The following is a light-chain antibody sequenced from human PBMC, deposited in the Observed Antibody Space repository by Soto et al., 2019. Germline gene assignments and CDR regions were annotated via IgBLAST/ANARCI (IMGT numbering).Light chain of an antibody. J-gene: IGKJ5*01. CDR2: DAS. V-gene: IGKV3-11*01. CDR1: QSVSNNY. CDR3: QQRSNWPIT. Sequence: EIVLTQSPGTLSLSPGERATLSCRASQSVSNNYLAWYQRKPGQAPRLLIYDASTRATGVPARFSGSGSGTDFTLTISSLEPEDFAVYYCQQRSNWPITFGQGTRLEIK.